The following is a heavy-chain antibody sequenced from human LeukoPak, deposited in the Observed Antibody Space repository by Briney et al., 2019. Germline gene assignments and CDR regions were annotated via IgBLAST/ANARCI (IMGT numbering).Heavy chain of an antibody. CDR1: GYTFTSYG. CDR2: ISAYNGNT. Sequence: GASVKVSCKASGYTFTSYGISWVRQAPGQGLEWMGWISAYNGNTNYAQKLQGRVTMTTDTSTSTAYMELRSLRSDDTAVYYCARGYCSSTSCYTGIRWFDPWGQETLVTVSS. CDR3: ARGYCSSTSCYTGIRWFDP. J-gene: IGHJ5*02. D-gene: IGHD2-2*02. V-gene: IGHV1-18*01.